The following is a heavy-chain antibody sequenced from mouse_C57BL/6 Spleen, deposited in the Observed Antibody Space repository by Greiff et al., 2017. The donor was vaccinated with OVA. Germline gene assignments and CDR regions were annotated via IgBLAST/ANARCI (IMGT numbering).Heavy chain of an antibody. Sequence: EVQLVESGGGLVQPGGSLSLSCAASGFTFTDYYMSWVRQPPGKALEWLGFIRNKANGYTTEYSASVKGRFTISRDNSQSILYLQMNALRAEDSATYYCARPRGYYAMDYWGQGTSVTVSS. J-gene: IGHJ4*01. CDR2: IRNKANGYTT. CDR3: ARPRGYYAMDY. CDR1: GFTFTDYY. V-gene: IGHV7-3*01.